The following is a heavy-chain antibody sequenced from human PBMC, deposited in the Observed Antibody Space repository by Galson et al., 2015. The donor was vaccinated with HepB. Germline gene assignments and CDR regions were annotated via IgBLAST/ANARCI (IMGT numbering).Heavy chain of an antibody. CDR1: GFTFSSYA. CDR2: ISYDGSNK. J-gene: IGHJ3*02. CDR3: ATPGPMGAFDI. D-gene: IGHD2-2*01. V-gene: IGHV3-30*04. Sequence: SLRLSCAASGFTFSSYAMHWVRQAPGKGLEWVAVISYDGSNKYYADSVKGRFTISRVNSKNTLYLQMNSLRAEDTAVYYCATPGPMGAFDIWGQGTMVTVSS.